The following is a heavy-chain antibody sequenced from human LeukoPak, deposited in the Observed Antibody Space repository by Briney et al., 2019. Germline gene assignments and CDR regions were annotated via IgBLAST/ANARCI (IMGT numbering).Heavy chain of an antibody. D-gene: IGHD3/OR15-3a*01. Sequence: SETLSLTCAVYGGSFSGYYWSWIRQPPGKGLEWIGEINHSGSTYYNPSLKSRVTISVDTSKNQFSLKLSSVTAADTAVYYCARAQTTMIYYFDYWGQGTLVTVSS. CDR3: ARAQTTMIYYFDY. V-gene: IGHV4-34*09. CDR1: GGSFSGYY. CDR2: INHSGST. J-gene: IGHJ4*02.